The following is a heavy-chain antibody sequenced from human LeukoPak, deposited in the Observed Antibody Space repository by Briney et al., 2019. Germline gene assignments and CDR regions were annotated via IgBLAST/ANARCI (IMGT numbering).Heavy chain of an antibody. CDR3: ARSSPITIFGVVIGGDWFDP. V-gene: IGHV1-3*01. CDR1: GYTFTSYA. CDR2: FHAGNGNT. D-gene: IGHD3-3*01. Sequence: ASVKVSCKASGYTFTSYAMHWVRQAPGQRLEWMAWFHAGNGNTKYSQKFQGRLTITRDTSASTAYMELSSLTSEDTAVYYCARSSPITIFGVVIGGDWFDPWGQGALVTVSS. J-gene: IGHJ5*02.